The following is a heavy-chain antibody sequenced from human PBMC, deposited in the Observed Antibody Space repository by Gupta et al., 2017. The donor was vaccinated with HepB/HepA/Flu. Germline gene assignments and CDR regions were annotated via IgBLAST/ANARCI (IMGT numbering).Heavy chain of an antibody. CDR2: MNPNSGNT. J-gene: IGHJ4*02. V-gene: IGHV1-8*01. D-gene: IGHD3-22*01. CDR1: GYTFTRYD. Sequence: QVQLVQSGAEVKKPGASVKVSCKASGYTFTRYDINWVRQATGQGLEWMGWMNPNSGNTGYAQKFQGRVTMTRNTSISTAYMELSSLRSEDTAVYYCARETGRRTYYYDSRGYYNYWGQGTLVTVSS. CDR3: ARETGRRTYYYDSRGYYNY.